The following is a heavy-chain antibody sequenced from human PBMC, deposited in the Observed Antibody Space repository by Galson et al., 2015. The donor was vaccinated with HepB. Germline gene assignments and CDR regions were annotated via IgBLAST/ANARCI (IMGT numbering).Heavy chain of an antibody. D-gene: IGHD6-19*01. J-gene: IGHJ4*02. CDR3: ARDPRIAVAGTNSRLDY. Sequence: SVKVSCKASGYTFTSYGISWVRQAPGQGLEWMGWISAYNGNTNYAQKLQGRVTMTTDTSTSTAYMELRSLRSDDTAVYYCARDPRIAVAGTNSRLDYWGQGTLVTVSS. V-gene: IGHV1-18*04. CDR2: ISAYNGNT. CDR1: GYTFTSYG.